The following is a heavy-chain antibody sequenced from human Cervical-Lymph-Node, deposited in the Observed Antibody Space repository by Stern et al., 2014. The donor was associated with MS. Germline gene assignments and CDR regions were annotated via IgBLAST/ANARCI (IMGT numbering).Heavy chain of an antibody. J-gene: IGHJ6*02. D-gene: IGHD3-22*01. Sequence: QVQLQESGSGLLKPSETLSLTCTVSGDSISSSSYYWGWVRQPPGKGLEWIGSMHYSGITFYHPSLSSRVTIFVDTSRTQFALGWGFVTAADTAVYYCARHTYDSNGYYYYGMDVWGQGTTVTVSS. CDR1: GDSISSSSYY. CDR2: MHYSGIT. CDR3: ARHTYDSNGYYYYGMDV. V-gene: IGHV4-39*01.